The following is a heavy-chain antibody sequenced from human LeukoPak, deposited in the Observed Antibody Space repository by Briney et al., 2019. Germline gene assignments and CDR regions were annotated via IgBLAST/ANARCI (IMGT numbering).Heavy chain of an antibody. Sequence: PGGSLRLSCAASGFTFSSYWMIWVRQAPGKGLEWVANIRQDGSEKYYVASVRGRFTISRDNAKNSLYLQMNSLRGEDTAVYYCARDLKKLELPTGTFDYWGQGTLVTVSS. V-gene: IGHV3-7*01. CDR1: GFTFSSYW. CDR2: IRQDGSEK. D-gene: IGHD1-7*01. J-gene: IGHJ4*02. CDR3: ARDLKKLELPTGTFDY.